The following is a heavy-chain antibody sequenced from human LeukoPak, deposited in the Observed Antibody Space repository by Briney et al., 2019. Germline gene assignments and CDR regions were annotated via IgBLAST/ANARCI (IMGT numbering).Heavy chain of an antibody. CDR3: ARDYYGSGSFEP. CDR1: GDSVSSGDYY. J-gene: IGHJ5*02. V-gene: IGHV4-30-4*01. Sequence: SQTLSLTCTVSGDSVSSGDYYWNWIRQPPGKGLEWIGYIYYNGGSHYNPSLKSRVIISVDTSHNQFSLRLSSVTAADTAVYYCARDYYGSGSFEPWGQGTLVTVSS. D-gene: IGHD3-10*01. CDR2: IYYNGGS.